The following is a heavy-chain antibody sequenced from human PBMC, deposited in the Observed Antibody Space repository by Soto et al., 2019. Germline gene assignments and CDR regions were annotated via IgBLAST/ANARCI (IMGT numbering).Heavy chain of an antibody. J-gene: IGHJ4*02. D-gene: IGHD1-1*01. V-gene: IGHV1-18*01. CDR2: ISAHNGNT. CDR3: ARGRYGDY. CDR1: GYTFTSYG. Sequence: QVHLVQSGAEVKKPGASVKVSCKASGYTFTSYGITWVRHAPGQGLEWMGWISAHNGNTDYAQKFQGRVIVTRDTSTSTAYMELRSLRSDDTAVYYCARGRYGDYWGQGALVTVSS.